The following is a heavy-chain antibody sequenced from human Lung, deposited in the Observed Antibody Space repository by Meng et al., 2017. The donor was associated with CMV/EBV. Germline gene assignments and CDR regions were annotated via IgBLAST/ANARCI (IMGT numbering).Heavy chain of an antibody. V-gene: IGHV3-7*01. CDR3: ARDRYFDWLGDAFDI. CDR2: IKQDGSEK. J-gene: IGHJ3*02. Sequence: ESXKISXAASGFTFSSYWMSWVRQAPGKGLEWVANIKQDGSEKYYVDSVKGRFTISRDNAKNSLYLQMNSLRAEDTAVYYCARDRYFDWLGDAFDIWGQGTMVTVSS. D-gene: IGHD3-9*01. CDR1: GFTFSSYW.